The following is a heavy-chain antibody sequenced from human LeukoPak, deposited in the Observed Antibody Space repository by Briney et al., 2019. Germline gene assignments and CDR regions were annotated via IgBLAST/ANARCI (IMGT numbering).Heavy chain of an antibody. CDR2: IHSSGST. CDR1: GGFISSGSNY. D-gene: IGHD5-18*01. CDR3: AREVDTALYLGWFDP. Sequence: SETLSLTCTVPGGFISSGSNYWTWIRQPAGRGLEWIGRIHSSGSTNYNPSLKSRVTISVDTSKSQFSLKLSSVTAADTAVYYCAREVDTALYLGWFDPWGQGTLVTVSS. J-gene: IGHJ5*02. V-gene: IGHV4-61*02.